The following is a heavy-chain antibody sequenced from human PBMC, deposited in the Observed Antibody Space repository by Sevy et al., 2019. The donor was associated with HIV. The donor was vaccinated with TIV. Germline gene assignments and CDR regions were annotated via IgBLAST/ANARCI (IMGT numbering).Heavy chain of an antibody. CDR3: AKVHSSVRGVIITGFDY. Sequence: GGSLRLSCAASGFTFSSYALSWVRQAQGKGLEWVSAISGSGGSTYYADSVKGRFTISRDNSKNTLYLQMNSLRAEDTAVYYCAKVHSSVRGVIITGFDYWGQGTLVTVSS. CDR2: ISGSGGST. D-gene: IGHD3-10*01. J-gene: IGHJ4*02. CDR1: GFTFSSYA. V-gene: IGHV3-23*01.